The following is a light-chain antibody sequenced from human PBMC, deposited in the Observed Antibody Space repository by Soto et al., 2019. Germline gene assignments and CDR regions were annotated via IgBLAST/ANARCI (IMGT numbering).Light chain of an antibody. Sequence: EIVMTQPPATLSLSPGERATLSCRASQSVSSYLAWYQQKPGQAPRLLIYDASNRATGIPARFSGSGSGTEFTLTISSLQSEDFAVYYCQQYNNWPGTFGQGTKV. CDR3: QQYNNWPGT. CDR1: QSVSSY. V-gene: IGKV3D-15*01. J-gene: IGKJ1*01. CDR2: DAS.